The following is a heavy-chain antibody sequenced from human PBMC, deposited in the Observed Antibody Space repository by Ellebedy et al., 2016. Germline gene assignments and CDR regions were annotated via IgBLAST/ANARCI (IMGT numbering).Heavy chain of an antibody. D-gene: IGHD2-21*01. Sequence: GESLKISXAASGFTFSIYGMSWVRQAPGKGLEWVSISYSDGRTYYADSVKGRLSVSRDQSKNTVFLQMNNLRAEDTAVFYCAKTQDYSFPSWGQGTPVTVSS. CDR2: ISYSDGRT. J-gene: IGHJ1*01. CDR3: AKTQDYSFPS. CDR1: GFTFSIYG. V-gene: IGHV3-23*03.